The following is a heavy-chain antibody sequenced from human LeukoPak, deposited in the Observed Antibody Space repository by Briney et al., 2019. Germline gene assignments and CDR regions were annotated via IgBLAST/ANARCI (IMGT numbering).Heavy chain of an antibody. D-gene: IGHD5-18*01. V-gene: IGHV1-2*02. CDR3: ARAKAPRYIYGLGL. CDR2: TKLSDGET. CDR1: GYTFSDYY. J-gene: IGHJ4*02. Sequence: ASVRVSCKASGYTFSDYYMHWVRRAPGQGLEWMGWTKLSDGETRYAQKFQGRVTMTKDTSTSTAYMELRSLRSDDTAVYYCARAKAPRYIYGLGLWGQGTLVTVSS.